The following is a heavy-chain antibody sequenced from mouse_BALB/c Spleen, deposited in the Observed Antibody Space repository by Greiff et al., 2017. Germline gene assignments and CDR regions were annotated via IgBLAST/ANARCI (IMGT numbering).Heavy chain of an antibody. CDR1: GYAFTNYW. CDR2: IYPGSGNT. J-gene: IGHJ4*01. Sequence: QVQLKQSGAELVRPGTSVKISCKASGYAFTNYWLGWVKQRPGHGLEWIGDIYPGSGNTYYNEKFKGKATLTADKSSSTAYMQLSSLTSEDSAVYFCASQLRPGAMDYWGQGTSVTVSS. V-gene: IGHV1-63*01. D-gene: IGHD1-2*01. CDR3: ASQLRPGAMDY.